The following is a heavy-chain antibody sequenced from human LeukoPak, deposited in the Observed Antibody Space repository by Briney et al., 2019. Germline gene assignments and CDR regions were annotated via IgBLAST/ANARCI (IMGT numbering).Heavy chain of an antibody. CDR1: EFPFSTYA. J-gene: IGHJ1*01. CDR3: AKDYEYFQH. V-gene: IGHV3-23*01. Sequence: GGSLRLSCAASEFPFSTYAMTWVRQAPGKGLEWVSAISGSGGSTYYADSVKGRFTISRDNSKNTLYLQMNSLRAEDTAVYYCAKDYEYFQHWGQGTLVTVSS. CDR2: ISGSGGST.